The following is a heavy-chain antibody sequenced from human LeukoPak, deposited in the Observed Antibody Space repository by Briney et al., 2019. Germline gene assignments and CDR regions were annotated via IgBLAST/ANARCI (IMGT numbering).Heavy chain of an antibody. J-gene: IGHJ4*02. Sequence: PGGSLRLSCAASGFTFSSYGMHWVRQAPGKGLEWVAVIWYDGSNKYYADSVKGRFTISRDNAKNSLYLQMNSLRAEDTAVYYCARVSQGDYPNFDYWGQGTLVTVSS. CDR3: ARVSQGDYPNFDY. CDR1: GFTFSSYG. D-gene: IGHD4-17*01. V-gene: IGHV3-33*01. CDR2: IWYDGSNK.